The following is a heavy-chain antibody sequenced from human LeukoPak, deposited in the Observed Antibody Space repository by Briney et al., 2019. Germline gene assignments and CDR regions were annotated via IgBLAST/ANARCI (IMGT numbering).Heavy chain of an antibody. CDR2: IYSDGSIT. D-gene: IGHD3-10*01. V-gene: IGHV3-74*01. CDR1: GFTFSSYW. CDR3: VRAHHPGGWFDP. Sequence: GGSLRLSCAASGFTFSSYWMHWVRQAPGKGLVWVSRIYSDGSITNYADSVKGRFTISRDNAKNSLYLQMNSLTAEDTAVHYCVRAHHPGGWFDPWGQGALVTVSS. J-gene: IGHJ5*02.